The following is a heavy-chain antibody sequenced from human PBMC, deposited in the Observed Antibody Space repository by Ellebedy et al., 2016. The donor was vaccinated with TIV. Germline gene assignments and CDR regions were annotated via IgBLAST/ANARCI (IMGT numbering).Heavy chain of an antibody. D-gene: IGHD3-10*01. J-gene: IGHJ4*02. Sequence: MPSETLSLTCAVSDDSISGSGYYWSWLRQLPGKGLEWLGFIYYSGNTYYNPSLESRLTVSVDTSKNQFSLKLKSVTAADTAVYFCARVSYYYGTSYYFDNWGQGTLVTVSS. CDR3: ARVSYYYGTSYYFDN. V-gene: IGHV4-31*02. CDR2: IYYSGNT. CDR1: DDSISGSGYY.